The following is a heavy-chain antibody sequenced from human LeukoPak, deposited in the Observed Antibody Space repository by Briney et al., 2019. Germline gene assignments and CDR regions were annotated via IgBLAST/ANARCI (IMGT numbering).Heavy chain of an antibody. CDR3: ARHVIAAAGTGYYYYYMDV. J-gene: IGHJ6*03. D-gene: IGHD6-13*01. CDR2: INTNTGKP. CDR1: GYTFTSYA. V-gene: IGHV7-4-1*02. Sequence: ASVKVSCKASGYTFTSYAMNWVRQAPGQGLEWMGWINTNTGKPTYAQGFTGRFVFSLDTSVSTAYLQISSLKAEDTAVYYCARHVIAAAGTGYYYYYMDVWGKGNTVTVSS.